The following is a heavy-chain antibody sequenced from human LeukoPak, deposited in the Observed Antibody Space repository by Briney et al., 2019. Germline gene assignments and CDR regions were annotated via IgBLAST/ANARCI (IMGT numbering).Heavy chain of an antibody. CDR1: GGSFSGYY. D-gene: IGHD1-1*01. J-gene: IGHJ4*02. CDR2: INHSGST. V-gene: IGHV4-34*01. CDR3: ASQPGFLYFDY. Sequence: SETLSLTCAVYGGSFSGYYWSWIRQPPGKGLEWIGEINHSGSTNYNPSLKSRVTISVDTSKNQFSLKLSSVTAADTAVYYCASQPGFLYFDYWGQGTLVTVSS.